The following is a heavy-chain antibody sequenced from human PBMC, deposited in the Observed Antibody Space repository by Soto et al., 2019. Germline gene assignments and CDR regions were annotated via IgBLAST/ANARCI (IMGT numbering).Heavy chain of an antibody. Sequence: PGGSLRLSCAASGFTFSSYGMHWVRQAPGKGLEWVAVIWYDGSNKYYADSVKGRFTISRDNSKNTLYLQMNSLRAEDTAVYYCARDLARPYYYDSSGYYHDYWGQGTLVTVSS. CDR2: IWYDGSNK. D-gene: IGHD3-22*01. CDR1: GFTFSSYG. J-gene: IGHJ4*02. V-gene: IGHV3-33*01. CDR3: ARDLARPYYYDSSGYYHDY.